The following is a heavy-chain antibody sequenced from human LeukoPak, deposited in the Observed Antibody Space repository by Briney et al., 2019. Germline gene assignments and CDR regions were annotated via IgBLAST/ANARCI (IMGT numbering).Heavy chain of an antibody. CDR3: AKDILARSKTPWDFDI. CDR1: GFTFDDYA. J-gene: IGHJ3*02. CDR2: ISWNSGSI. Sequence: PGRSLRLSCAASGFTFDDYAMHWVRHAPGKGLEWVSGISWNSGSIVYADSVKVRFTISRDNAKNSLYLQMNSLRAEDTALYYCAKDILARSKTPWDFDIWGQGTMVTVSS. V-gene: IGHV3-9*01. D-gene: IGHD3-3*02.